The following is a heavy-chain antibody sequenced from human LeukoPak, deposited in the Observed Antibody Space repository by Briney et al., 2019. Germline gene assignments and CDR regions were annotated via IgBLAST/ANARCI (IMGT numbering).Heavy chain of an antibody. CDR3: ARAPGGGYDLDY. CDR2: ISSSSSYI. Sequence: GGSLRLSCAASGFTFSSYSMNWVRQAPGKGLEWVSSISSSSSYIYYAGSVKGRFTISRDNAKNSLYLQMNSLRAEDTAVYYCARAPGGGYDLDYWGQGTLVTVSS. CDR1: GFTFSSYS. J-gene: IGHJ4*02. V-gene: IGHV3-21*01. D-gene: IGHD5-12*01.